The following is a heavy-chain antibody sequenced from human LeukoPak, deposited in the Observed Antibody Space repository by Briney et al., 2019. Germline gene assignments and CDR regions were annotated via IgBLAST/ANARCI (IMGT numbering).Heavy chain of an antibody. CDR2: IKTDGSEK. Sequence: PGGSLRLSCEASGSTFSNSWMTWVRQTPGKGLEWVANIKTDGSEKYYVDSVRGRFTISRDNAKNSLYLQMNSLRAEDTAVYYCATYSSRNAREFQSWGQGTLVTVPS. J-gene: IGHJ1*01. CDR1: GSTFSNSW. CDR3: ATYSSRNAREFQS. V-gene: IGHV3-7*01. D-gene: IGHD2-2*01.